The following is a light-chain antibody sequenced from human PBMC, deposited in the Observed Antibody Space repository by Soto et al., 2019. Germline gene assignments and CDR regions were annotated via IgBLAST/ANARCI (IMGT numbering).Light chain of an antibody. V-gene: IGKV3-15*01. CDR2: GAS. CDR1: QSVSSN. J-gene: IGKJ1*01. CDR3: HQYNNWPPWT. Sequence: EIVMTQSPATLSVSPGERATLSCRASQSVSSNLAWYQQKPGQAPRLLIYGASTRATGIPARFSGSGSGTEITLTISSLPSEDFAVYYCHQYNNWPPWTFGQGTKVEIK.